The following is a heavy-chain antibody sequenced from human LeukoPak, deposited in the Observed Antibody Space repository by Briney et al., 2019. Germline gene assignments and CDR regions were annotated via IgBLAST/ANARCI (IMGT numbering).Heavy chain of an antibody. CDR3: ARDGLRFLEWLLSPSDAFDI. D-gene: IGHD3-3*01. CDR1: GFSVSNNY. Sequence: GGSLRLSCEASGFSVSNNYMSWVRQAPGKGLEWVSVIYSAGSSLYAESVRGRFTISRDYSTNTLSLQMNSLRAEDTAVYYCARDGLRFLEWLLSPSDAFDIWGQGTMVTVSS. CDR2: IYSAGSS. J-gene: IGHJ3*02. V-gene: IGHV3-66*01.